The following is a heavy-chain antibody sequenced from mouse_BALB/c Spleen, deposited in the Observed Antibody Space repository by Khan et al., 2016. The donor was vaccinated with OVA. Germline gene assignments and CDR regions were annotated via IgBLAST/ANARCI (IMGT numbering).Heavy chain of an antibody. CDR1: GYSITSGYY. CDR3: ARDYRPRYFDV. CDR2: ISYDGSN. Sequence: EVRLVESGPGLVKPSQSLSLTCSVTGYSITSGYYWNWIRQFPGNKLEWMGYISYDGSNNYNPSLKNRISITRDTSKNQFFLKLNSVTTEDTATYYCARDYRPRYFDVWGAGTSVTVSS. V-gene: IGHV3-6*02. J-gene: IGHJ1*01.